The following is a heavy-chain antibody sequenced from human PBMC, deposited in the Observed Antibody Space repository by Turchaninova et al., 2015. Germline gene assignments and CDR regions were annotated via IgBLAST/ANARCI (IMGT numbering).Heavy chain of an antibody. CDR1: VGPGSRGSYY. J-gene: IGHJ4*02. CDR3: ARGGIAVAGPLDY. D-gene: IGHD6-19*01. CDR2: IHYSGST. V-gene: IGHV4-61*01. Sequence: VLLQESAPGRVKPSGPLPPHAPVPVGPGSRGSYYWGWSRQPPGKGLDGIAYIHYSGSTNYNPSLKSRVTISVDTSMNQCSLKLSSVTAADTAVYYCARGGIAVAGPLDYWGQGTLVTVSS.